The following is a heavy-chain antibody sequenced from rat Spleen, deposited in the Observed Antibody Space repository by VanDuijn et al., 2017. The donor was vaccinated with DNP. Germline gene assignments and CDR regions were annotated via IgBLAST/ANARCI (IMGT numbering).Heavy chain of an antibody. V-gene: IGHV5S10*01. D-gene: IGHD1-11*01. CDR3: TTRGIYGGYDF. CDR1: GFTFSDFN. Sequence: EVQLVESGGGLVQPGRSLKLSCAASGFTFSDFNMAWVRQAPKQGLEWVATVNYDGGITYYRDSVKGRFTISRDNAESTLYLQMDSLRSEDSATYYCTTRGIYGGYDFWGQGVMVTVSS. J-gene: IGHJ2*01. CDR2: VNYDGGIT.